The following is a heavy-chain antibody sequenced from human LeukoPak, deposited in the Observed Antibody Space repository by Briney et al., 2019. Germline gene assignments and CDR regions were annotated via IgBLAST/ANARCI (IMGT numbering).Heavy chain of an antibody. Sequence: PSETLSLTCTVSGGSISSYYWSWIRQPPGKGLEWIGYIYYSGSTNYNPSLKSRVTISVDTSKNQFSLKLSFVPAADTAVYYCAGHRSAYPFDYWGQGTLVTVSS. J-gene: IGHJ4*02. CDR2: IYYSGST. V-gene: IGHV4-59*08. CDR1: GGSISSYY. CDR3: AGHRSAYPFDY. D-gene: IGHD3-22*01.